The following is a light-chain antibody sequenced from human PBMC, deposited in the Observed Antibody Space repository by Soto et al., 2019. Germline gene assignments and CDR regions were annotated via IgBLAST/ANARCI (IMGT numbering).Light chain of an antibody. Sequence: DIQLTQSPSFLSASVGDRVTITCRASQDISRYLAWYQQKPGKAPKLLIYAASTLQSGVPSRFSGSGSGTEFTLTISSLQPVDFATYYCQQLNRYPITFGQGTRLEIK. V-gene: IGKV1-9*01. J-gene: IGKJ5*01. CDR2: AAS. CDR3: QQLNRYPIT. CDR1: QDISRY.